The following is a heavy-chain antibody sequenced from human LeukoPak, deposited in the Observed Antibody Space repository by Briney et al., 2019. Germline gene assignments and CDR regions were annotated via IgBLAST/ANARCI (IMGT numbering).Heavy chain of an antibody. CDR2: IIQDGSST. Sequence: GGSLRLSCAASGNTFSNYWMHWVRQAPGKGLVWVSHIIQDGSSTFYADSVKGRFTISRDNAKNTLYLQMNGLRAEDTAVYYCATDDYRGLGYWGQGTLVTVSS. J-gene: IGHJ4*02. V-gene: IGHV3-74*01. CDR1: GNTFSNYW. CDR3: ATDDYRGLGY. D-gene: IGHD4-11*01.